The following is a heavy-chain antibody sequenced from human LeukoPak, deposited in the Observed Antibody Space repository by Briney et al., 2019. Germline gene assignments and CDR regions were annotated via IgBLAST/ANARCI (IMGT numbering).Heavy chain of an antibody. J-gene: IGHJ4*02. Sequence: SETLSLTCTVSGGSISSGDHYWSWIRQPPGKGLEWIGYIYYSGSTYYNPSLQSRLTVSVDASKNQFSLRLSSVTAADTAVYYCARDFRRGTGGLDYWGQGTLVTVSS. CDR1: GGSISSGDHY. V-gene: IGHV4-30-4*01. CDR2: IYYSGST. CDR3: ARDFRRGTGGLDY. D-gene: IGHD3/OR15-3a*01.